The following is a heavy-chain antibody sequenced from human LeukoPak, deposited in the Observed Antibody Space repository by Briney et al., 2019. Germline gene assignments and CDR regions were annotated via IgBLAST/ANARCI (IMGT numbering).Heavy chain of an antibody. CDR2: INSDGYSI. Sequence: GGSLRLSCAASRFTFSGYWMHWVRQAPGKGLVWVSRINSDGYSITYADSVKGRFTSSRDNAKNTLYLQMNSLIAEDTAVYSCTRAGYSSGFHSWGQGTLVTVSS. J-gene: IGHJ5*01. D-gene: IGHD6-19*01. V-gene: IGHV3-74*03. CDR3: TRAGYSSGFHS. CDR1: RFTFSGYW.